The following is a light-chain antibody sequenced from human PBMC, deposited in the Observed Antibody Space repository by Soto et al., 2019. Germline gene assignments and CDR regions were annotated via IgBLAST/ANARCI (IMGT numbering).Light chain of an antibody. CDR3: SSYTSSSTLNYV. Sequence: QSVLTQPPSVSGAPGQRVTISCTGSSSNIGAGYDVHWYQQFPGTAPKLLIYGNSNRPSGVPDRFSGSKSGTSASLAITGLQAEDEADYYCSSYTSSSTLNYVFGTGTKVTVL. CDR1: SSNIGAGYD. J-gene: IGLJ1*01. CDR2: GNS. V-gene: IGLV1-40*01.